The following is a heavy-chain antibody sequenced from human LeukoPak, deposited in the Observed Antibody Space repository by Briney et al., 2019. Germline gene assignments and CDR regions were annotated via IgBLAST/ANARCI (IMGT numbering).Heavy chain of an antibody. V-gene: IGHV1-2*02. J-gene: IGHJ6*03. CDR2: INPNSGAT. CDR1: GGTFSSYA. Sequence: ASVKVSCKASGGTFSSYAISWVRQAPGQGLEWVGWINPNSGATNYAQKFQGRVTMTRDTSINTAFMDLSSLTSGDTAVYFCARGAAATGYYYYYYMDVWGKGTTVTISS. CDR3: ARGAAATGYYYYYYMDV. D-gene: IGHD6-13*01.